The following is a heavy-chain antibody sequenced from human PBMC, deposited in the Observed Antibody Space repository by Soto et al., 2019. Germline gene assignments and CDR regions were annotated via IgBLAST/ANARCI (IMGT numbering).Heavy chain of an antibody. CDR1: GFTFTSSA. D-gene: IGHD3-22*01. Sequence: GASVKVSCKASGFTFTSSAVQWVRQARGQRLEWIGSIVVGSGNTNYAQKFQERVTITRDMSTSTAYMELSSLRSEDTAVYYCAAPRDGYYDSSGYYYGSPYYYYYGMDVWGQGTTVTVSS. CDR2: IVVGSGNT. J-gene: IGHJ6*02. V-gene: IGHV1-58*01. CDR3: AAPRDGYYDSSGYYYGSPYYYYYGMDV.